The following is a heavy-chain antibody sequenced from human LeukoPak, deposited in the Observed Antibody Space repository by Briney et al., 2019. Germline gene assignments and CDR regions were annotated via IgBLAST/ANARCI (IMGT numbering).Heavy chain of an antibody. J-gene: IGHJ4*02. CDR3: TTDRGVADLPLFGY. CDR1: GFTFNNGW. CDR2: IKSKTGRGTI. V-gene: IGHV3-15*01. Sequence: PGGSLRLSCAASGFTFNNGWTSWVRQAPGKGLEWVGHIKSKTGRGTIDYAAPVKGRFTISRDDSKNTLYLQMNSLKTEDTALYYCTTDRGVADLPLFGYWGQGTLVTVSS. D-gene: IGHD3-10*01.